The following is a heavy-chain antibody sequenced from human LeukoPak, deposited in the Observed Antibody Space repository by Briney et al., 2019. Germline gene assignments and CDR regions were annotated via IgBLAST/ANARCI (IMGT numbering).Heavy chain of an antibody. Sequence: GGSLRLSCAASGFTVSSNYMSWVRQAPGKGLEYVSAISSNGGSTYYADSVKGRFTISRDNSKNTLYLQMSSLRAEDTAVYYCVKDNDYGDYAGVFDYWGQGTLVTVSS. D-gene: IGHD4-17*01. CDR2: ISSNGGST. CDR1: GFTVSSNY. J-gene: IGHJ4*02. CDR3: VKDNDYGDYAGVFDY. V-gene: IGHV3-64D*06.